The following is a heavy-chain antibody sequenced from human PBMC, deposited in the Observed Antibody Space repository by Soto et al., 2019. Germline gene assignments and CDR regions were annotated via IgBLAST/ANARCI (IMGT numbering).Heavy chain of an antibody. CDR3: SRRGSGSYHDY. D-gene: IGHD1-26*01. V-gene: IGHV3-23*01. J-gene: IGHJ4*02. CDR1: GFTFSSYD. CDR2: ISGSGGST. Sequence: EVQLLESGGGLVQPGGSLRLSCAASGFTFSSYDMRWVRQAPVKGLEWVSAISGSGGSTYYADSVKGRFTISRDNSKNTLYLQMNSLRAEDTAEYYCSRRGSGSYHDYWGQGTLVTVSS.